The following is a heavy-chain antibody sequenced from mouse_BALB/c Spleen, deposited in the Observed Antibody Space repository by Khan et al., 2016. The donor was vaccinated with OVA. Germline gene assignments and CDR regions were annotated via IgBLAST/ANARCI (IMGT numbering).Heavy chain of an antibody. Sequence: QVQLQQPGAELVKPGASVKLSCKASGYTFTSCWLHWVKQRPVQGIAWIGEINPSNGRTNYNEKFKSKATLTVDKSSSTAYMQLSGPTSEDCAGFYCARVITRGYWCEGTNLAVA. V-gene: IGHV1S81*02. CDR1: GYTFTSCW. D-gene: IGHD1-3*01. J-gene: IGHJ2*01. CDR3: ARVITRGY. CDR2: INPSNGRT.